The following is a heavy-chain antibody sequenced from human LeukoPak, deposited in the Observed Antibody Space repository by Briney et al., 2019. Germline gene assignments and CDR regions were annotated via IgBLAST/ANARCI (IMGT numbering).Heavy chain of an antibody. Sequence: GGSLRLSCAASGFTFSSYSMNWVRQAPGKGLEWVSSISSSSSYVYYANSVKGRFTISRDNAKNSLYLQMNSMRAEDTAVYYCVRVFVGIAAAGTKPDYWGQGTLVTVSS. CDR1: GFTFSSYS. V-gene: IGHV3-21*01. CDR2: ISSSSSYV. CDR3: VRVFVGIAAAGTKPDY. J-gene: IGHJ4*02. D-gene: IGHD6-13*01.